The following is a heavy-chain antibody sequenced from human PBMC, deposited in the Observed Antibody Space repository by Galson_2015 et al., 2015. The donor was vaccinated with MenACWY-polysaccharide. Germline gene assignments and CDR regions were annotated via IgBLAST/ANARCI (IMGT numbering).Heavy chain of an antibody. CDR1: GASVSSPTDY. V-gene: IGHV4-61*02. J-gene: IGHJ4*02. CDR2: IYPSGNT. Sequence: QGQLQESGPGLVKPSETLSLTCTVSGASVSSPTDYWCWIRQPAGKELEWIGQIYPSGNTNYNPSLRSRVTISLDTSKNQFSLKLNSVTAADTAVYYCARGFHYWGQGILVTVSS. CDR3: ARGFHY.